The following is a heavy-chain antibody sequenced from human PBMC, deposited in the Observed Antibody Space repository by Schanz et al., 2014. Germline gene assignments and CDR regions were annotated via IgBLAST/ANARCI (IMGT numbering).Heavy chain of an antibody. J-gene: IGHJ3*02. Sequence: SCAASVFTFSIYALIWVRQAPGKGLEWVSPISGSGGSTYYADSVKGQFIISRDHSKNSLYLQSNSLRDEHTTIYYCPRRRHDGLD. CDR3: PRRRHDGLD. V-gene: IGHV3-23*01. CDR1: VFTFSIYA. CDR2: ISGSGGST.